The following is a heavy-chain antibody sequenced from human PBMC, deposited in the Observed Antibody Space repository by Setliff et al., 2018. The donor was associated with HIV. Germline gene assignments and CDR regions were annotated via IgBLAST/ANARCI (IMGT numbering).Heavy chain of an antibody. CDR3: ARRGNYYASAFDY. V-gene: IGHV1-18*01. Sequence: ASVKVSCKASGYSFINYGINWVRQAPGQGLEWMGWISTFNGDTNFAQKFQGRVSMTTETSTTTAYLELRDLRFDDTAVYYCARRGNYYASAFDYWGQGTLVTVSS. J-gene: IGHJ4*02. D-gene: IGHD3-10*01. CDR1: GYSFINYG. CDR2: ISTFNGDT.